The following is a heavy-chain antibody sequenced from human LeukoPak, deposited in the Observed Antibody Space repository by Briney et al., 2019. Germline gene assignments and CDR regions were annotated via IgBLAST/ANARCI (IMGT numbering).Heavy chain of an antibody. CDR1: GGTFSSYA. Sequence: SVTVSCKASGGTFSSYAISWVRQAPGQGLEWMGRIIHILGIANYAQKFQGRVTITADKSTSTAYMELSSLRSEDTAVYYCARDRERMATIYYYYYGMDVWGQGTTVTVSS. V-gene: IGHV1-69*04. J-gene: IGHJ6*02. D-gene: IGHD1-1*01. CDR3: ARDRERMATIYYYYYGMDV. CDR2: IIHILGIA.